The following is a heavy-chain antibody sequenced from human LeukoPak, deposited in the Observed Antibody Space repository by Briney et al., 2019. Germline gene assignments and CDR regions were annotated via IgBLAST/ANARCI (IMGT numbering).Heavy chain of an antibody. J-gene: IGHJ4*02. D-gene: IGHD3-9*01. CDR2: TSYDGSKK. CDR3: ASRLTQGDILPGYVTPGNF. V-gene: IGHV3-30*03. CDR1: GFTFSSYG. Sequence: PGTSLRLSCAASGFTFSSYGMHWVRQTPGKGREWVAVTSYDGSKKYYADSVRGRFTISRDNSKNTLYLQMNSLRSEGTAVYYCASRLTQGDILPGYVTPGNFWGQGTLVTVSS.